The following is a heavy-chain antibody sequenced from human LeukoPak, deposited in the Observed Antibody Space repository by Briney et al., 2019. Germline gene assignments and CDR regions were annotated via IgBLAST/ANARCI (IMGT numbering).Heavy chain of an antibody. V-gene: IGHV3-30*02. CDR3: AKDHGSSDWYYFDY. D-gene: IGHD6-13*01. CDR1: GFTFSSYA. J-gene: IGHJ4*02. Sequence: PGGSLRLSCAASGFTFSSYAMHWVRQAPGKGLEWVAFIHYDESNNYYADSVKGRFTISRDNSKNTLYLQMSTLRADDTAVYYCAKDHGSSDWYYFDYWGQGTLVTVSS. CDR2: IHYDESNN.